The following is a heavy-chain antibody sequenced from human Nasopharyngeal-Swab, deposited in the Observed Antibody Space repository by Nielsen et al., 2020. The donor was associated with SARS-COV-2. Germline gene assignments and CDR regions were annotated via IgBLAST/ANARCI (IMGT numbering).Heavy chain of an antibody. D-gene: IGHD6-19*01. V-gene: IGHV4-59*13. CDR2: IYYSGST. Sequence: SETLSLTCTVSGGSISSDYWSWIRQPPGKGLEWIGYIYYSGSTKYNPSLKSRVTISVDTSKNQFSLKPSSVTAADTAVYYCTRVRIAVAGTQASDIWGQGTMVTVSS. J-gene: IGHJ3*02. CDR1: GGSISSDY. CDR3: TRVRIAVAGTQASDI.